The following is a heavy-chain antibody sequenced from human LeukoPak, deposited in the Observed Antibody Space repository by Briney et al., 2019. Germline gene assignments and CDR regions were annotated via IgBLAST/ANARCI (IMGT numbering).Heavy chain of an antibody. CDR1: GYTFTSYG. D-gene: IGHD6-13*01. CDR2: ISAYNGNT. CDR3: ARDGTYYAIKDSSWYWFDP. J-gene: IGHJ5*02. V-gene: IGHV1-18*04. Sequence: ASVKVSCKASGYTFTSYGISWVRQAPGQGLEWMGWISAYNGNTNYAQKLQGRVTMTTDTSTSTAYMELRSLRSDDTAVYYWARDGTYYAIKDSSWYWFDPWGQGTLVTVSS.